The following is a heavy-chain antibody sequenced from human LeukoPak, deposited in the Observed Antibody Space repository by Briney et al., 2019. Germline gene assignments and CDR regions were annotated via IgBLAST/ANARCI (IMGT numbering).Heavy chain of an antibody. J-gene: IGHJ6*03. CDR2: ISAYNGNT. V-gene: IGHV1-18*01. Sequence: ASVKVSCKASGYTFTSYGISWVRQAPGQGLEWMGWISAYNGNTNYAQKLQGRVTMTTDTSTSTAYMELRSLRCDDTAVYYCARVDYYDFWSGYYMGYYYYMDVWGKGTTVTVSS. CDR3: ARVDYYDFWSGYYMGYYYYMDV. CDR1: GYTFTSYG. D-gene: IGHD3-3*01.